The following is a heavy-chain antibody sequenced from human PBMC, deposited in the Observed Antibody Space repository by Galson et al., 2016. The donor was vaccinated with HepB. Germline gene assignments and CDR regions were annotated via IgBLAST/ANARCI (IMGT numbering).Heavy chain of an antibody. V-gene: IGHV3-21*01. D-gene: IGHD5-12*01. Sequence: SLRLSCAASGFTFDNYTMNWLRQAPGKGLEWVSSVSHSSTYVYYADSVEGRFTISRDNAKNSLYLEMNSLRVEDTAVFYCARWLGWYFDVWGRGTLVTVSS. CDR3: ARWLGWYFDV. CDR1: GFTFDNYT. CDR2: VSHSSTYV. J-gene: IGHJ2*01.